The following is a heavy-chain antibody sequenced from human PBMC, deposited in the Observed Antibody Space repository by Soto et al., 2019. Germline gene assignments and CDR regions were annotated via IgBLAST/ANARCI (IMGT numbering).Heavy chain of an antibody. CDR2: IYYSGST. CDR3: ARHLPYCGGDCYSLDY. Sequence: PSETLSLTCTVSGGSISSGDYYWSWIRQPPGKGLEWIGYIYYSGSTYYNPSLKSRVTISVDTSKNQFPLNLSSVTAADTAVYYCARHLPYCGGDCYSLDYWGQGTLVTVSS. J-gene: IGHJ4*02. V-gene: IGHV4-30-4*01. CDR1: GGSISSGDYY. D-gene: IGHD2-21*02.